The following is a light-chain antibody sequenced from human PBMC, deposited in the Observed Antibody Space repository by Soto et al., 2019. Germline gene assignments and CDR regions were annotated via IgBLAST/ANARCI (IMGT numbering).Light chain of an antibody. V-gene: IGLV6-57*01. J-gene: IGLJ2*01. CDR3: QSYDSRNHVV. CDR2: EDN. CDR1: SGSIASKY. Sequence: FMLTQPHSVSESPGKTVAISCTRSSGSIASKYVQWYQQRPGSSPTTVIYEDNQRPSGVPDRISGSIDSSSNSASLTISGLKTEDEADYYCQSYDSRNHVVFGGGTKLTVL.